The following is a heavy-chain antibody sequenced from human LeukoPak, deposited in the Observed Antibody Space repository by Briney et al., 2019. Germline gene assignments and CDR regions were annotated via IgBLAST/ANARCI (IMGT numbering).Heavy chain of an antibody. J-gene: IGHJ4*02. CDR2: IFHSGST. V-gene: IGHV4-59*01. CDR3: ARSAFGNYSFDY. CDR1: GGSISSYY. Sequence: SETLSLTCTVSGGSISSYYWGWIRQPPGKGLEWIGYIFHSGSTNSNPSLKSRVTISVDTSKNQFSLKLSSVTAADTAVYYCARSAFGNYSFDYWGQGTLVTVSS. D-gene: IGHD1-7*01.